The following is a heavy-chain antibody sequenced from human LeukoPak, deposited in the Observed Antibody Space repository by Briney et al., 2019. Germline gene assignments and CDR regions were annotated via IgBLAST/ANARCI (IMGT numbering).Heavy chain of an antibody. CDR1: GGSISSHY. CDR3: ATGRNFWSGYGEFDY. V-gene: IGHV4-59*11. CDR2: IYYSGST. Sequence: SETLSLTCTVSGGSISSHYWSWIRQPPGKGLEWIGYIYYSGSTNYNPSLKSRVTISVDTSKNQFSLKLSSVTAADTAVYYCATGRNFWSGYGEFDYWGQGTLVTVSS. D-gene: IGHD3-3*01. J-gene: IGHJ4*02.